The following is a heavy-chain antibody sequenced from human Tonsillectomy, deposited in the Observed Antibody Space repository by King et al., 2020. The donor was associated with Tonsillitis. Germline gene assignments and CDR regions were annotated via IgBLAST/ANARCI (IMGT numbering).Heavy chain of an antibody. V-gene: IGHV3-48*01. D-gene: IGHD3-10*01. Sequence: EVQLVESGGALVQPGGSLRLSCAASGFTFGSYSMNWVRQAPGKGLEWISYISTTSSTIYYADSVKGRFTISRDNAKNSLFLQMSSLRAEDTAVYYCARDGRESSFYYWGQGTLVTVSS. J-gene: IGHJ4*02. CDR2: ISTTSSTI. CDR3: ARDGRESSFYY. CDR1: GFTFGSYS.